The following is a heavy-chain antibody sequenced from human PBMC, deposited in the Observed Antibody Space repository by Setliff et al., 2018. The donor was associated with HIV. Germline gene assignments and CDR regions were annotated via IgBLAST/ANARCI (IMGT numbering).Heavy chain of an antibody. CDR1: GYTSNSYG. Sequence: GASVKVSCKTSGYTSNSYGISWVRQAPGQGLEWVGLNIAFNGKTNSAPKFQGRVIMTTDTSTSTAHMELRSLRSDDTAIYYCARVIVDFDSSGFYYFDSWGQGTLVTVSS. CDR2: NIAFNGKT. J-gene: IGHJ4*02. V-gene: IGHV1-18*01. CDR3: ARVIVDFDSSGFYYFDS. D-gene: IGHD3-22*01.